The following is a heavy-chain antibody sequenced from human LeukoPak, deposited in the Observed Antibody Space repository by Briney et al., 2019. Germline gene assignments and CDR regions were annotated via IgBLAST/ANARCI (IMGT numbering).Heavy chain of an antibody. D-gene: IGHD2-15*01. Sequence: PGGSLRLSCAASGFTFSSYSMNWVRQAPGKGLEWVSYIGSSSSNIYYADSVKGRFTISRDNAKNSLYLQMNSLRAEDTAVYYCAREAAGYYYYMDVWGKGTTVTVSS. CDR3: AREAAGYYYYMDV. CDR1: GFTFSSYS. V-gene: IGHV3-48*04. J-gene: IGHJ6*03. CDR2: IGSSSSNI.